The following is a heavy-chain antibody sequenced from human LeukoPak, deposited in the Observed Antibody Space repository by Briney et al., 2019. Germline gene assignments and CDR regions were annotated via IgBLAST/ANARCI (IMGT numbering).Heavy chain of an antibody. CDR3: AREGFFMVRGVIIRKGYFDY. Sequence: GGSLRLSCAASGFTFSSYWMSWVRQAPGKGLEWVANIKQDGSEKYYVDSVKGRFTISRDNAKNSLYLQINSLRAEDTAVYYCAREGFFMVRGVIIRKGYFDYWGQGTLVTVSS. D-gene: IGHD3-10*01. V-gene: IGHV3-7*01. CDR2: IKQDGSEK. J-gene: IGHJ4*02. CDR1: GFTFSSYW.